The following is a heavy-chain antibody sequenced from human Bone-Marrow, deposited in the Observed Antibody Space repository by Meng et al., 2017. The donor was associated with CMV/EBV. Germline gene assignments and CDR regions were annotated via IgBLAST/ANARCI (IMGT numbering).Heavy chain of an antibody. CDR3: ARDYARQRAGRPIDY. CDR2: IASDGNKK. Sequence: SGFSFTTYAMHWVRQPPGRGLDWVAVIASDGNKKDYADSLWGRVTISRDNSMKTVYLHMNDLRLEDTAIYYCARDYARQRAGRPIDYWGRGTLVTVSS. D-gene: IGHD6-6*01. V-gene: IGHV3-30*04. J-gene: IGHJ4*02. CDR1: GFSFTTYA.